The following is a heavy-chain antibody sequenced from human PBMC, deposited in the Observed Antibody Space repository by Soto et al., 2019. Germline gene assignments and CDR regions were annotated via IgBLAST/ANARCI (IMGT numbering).Heavy chain of an antibody. J-gene: IGHJ5*02. Sequence: QVQLQESGPGLVKPSETLSLTCTVSGGSISSYYWSWIRQPPGKGLEWIGYIYYSGSTNYNPSLKSRVTISVDTSKNQFSLKLSSVTAADTAVYYCARGYPYYAILTGYYRYWFDPWGQGTLVTVSS. V-gene: IGHV4-59*01. CDR1: GGSISSYY. CDR3: ARGYPYYAILTGYYRYWFDP. D-gene: IGHD3-9*01. CDR2: IYYSGST.